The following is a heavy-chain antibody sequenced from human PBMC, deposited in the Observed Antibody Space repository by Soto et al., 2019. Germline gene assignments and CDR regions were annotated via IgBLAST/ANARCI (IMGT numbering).Heavy chain of an antibody. CDR3: ARCYYDSSGYYYYYYGMDV. Sequence: ASVKVSCKASGYTLTSYYMHWVRQAPGQGLEWMGIINPSGGSTSYAQKFQGRVTMTRDTSTSTVYMELSSLRSEDTAVYYCARCYYDSSGYYYYYYGMDVWGQGTTVTVSS. CDR2: INPSGGST. J-gene: IGHJ6*02. CDR1: GYTLTSYY. D-gene: IGHD3-22*01. V-gene: IGHV1-46*03.